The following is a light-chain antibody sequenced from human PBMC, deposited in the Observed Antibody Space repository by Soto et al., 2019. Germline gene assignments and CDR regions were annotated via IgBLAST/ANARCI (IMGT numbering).Light chain of an antibody. Sequence: QPVLTQPASVSGSPGQSITISCTGTSSDVGAYNYVSWYQQHPGKAPKLMIYEVSNRPSGVSNRFSGSKSGSTASLTISGLQAEDEADYYCSSHTSSSTPYVFGTGTKVTVL. CDR1: SSDVGAYNY. CDR2: EVS. V-gene: IGLV2-14*01. CDR3: SSHTSSSTPYV. J-gene: IGLJ1*01.